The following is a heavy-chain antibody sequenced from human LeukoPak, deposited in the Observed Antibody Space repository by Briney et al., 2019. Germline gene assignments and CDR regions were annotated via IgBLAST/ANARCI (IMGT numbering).Heavy chain of an antibody. CDR3: ARDYLSFGELGFDY. V-gene: IGHV4-39*02. CDR2: IYYSGST. D-gene: IGHD3-10*01. Sequence: SETLSLTCTVSGGSISSSSYYWGWIRQPPGKGLEWIGSIYYSGSTYYNPSLKSRVIISVDTSNNQFSLKLSSVTAADTAVYYCARDYLSFGELGFDYWGQGTLVTVSS. CDR1: GGSISSSSYY. J-gene: IGHJ4*02.